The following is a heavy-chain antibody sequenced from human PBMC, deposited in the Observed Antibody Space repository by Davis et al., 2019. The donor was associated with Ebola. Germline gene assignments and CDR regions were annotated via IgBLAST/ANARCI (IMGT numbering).Heavy chain of an antibody. Sequence: SLKISCAASGFTFDDYAMHWVRQAPGKGLEWVSGISWNSGSIGYADSVKGRFTISRDNAKNSLYLQMNSLRAEDTALYYCAKDRGWLAYYFDYWGQGTLVTVSS. V-gene: IGHV3-9*01. D-gene: IGHD5-12*01. CDR1: GFTFDDYA. CDR2: ISWNSGSI. J-gene: IGHJ4*02. CDR3: AKDRGWLAYYFDY.